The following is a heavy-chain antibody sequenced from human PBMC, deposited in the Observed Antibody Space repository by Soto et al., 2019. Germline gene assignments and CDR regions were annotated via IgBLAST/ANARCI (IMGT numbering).Heavy chain of an antibody. CDR1: GGTFSSYA. V-gene: IGHV1-69*01. D-gene: IGHD5-12*01. Sequence: QVQLVQSGAEVKKPGSSVKVSCKASGGTFSSYAINWVRQAPGQGLEWMGGIIPIFGTANYAQKFQGRVTITADGSTSTAYMELSSLRSEDTAVYYCARPVEMATISRSYLFYWGQGTLVTVSS. J-gene: IGHJ4*02. CDR3: ARPVEMATISRSYLFY. CDR2: IIPIFGTA.